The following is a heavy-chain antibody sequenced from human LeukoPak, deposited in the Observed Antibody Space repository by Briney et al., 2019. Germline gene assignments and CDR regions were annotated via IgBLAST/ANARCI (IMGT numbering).Heavy chain of an antibody. CDR2: ISYDGTNK. V-gene: IGHV3-30-3*01. CDR1: GFTFRSHA. J-gene: IGHJ4*02. Sequence: GGSLRLSCEASGFTFRSHAMHWVRQAPGKGLDWVAVISYDGTNKYYADSVKGRFTISRDNSKNTLYLQMNSLRAEDTAVYYCARDHDSSGYVDLWGQGDLVTVSS. D-gene: IGHD3-22*01. CDR3: ARDHDSSGYVDL.